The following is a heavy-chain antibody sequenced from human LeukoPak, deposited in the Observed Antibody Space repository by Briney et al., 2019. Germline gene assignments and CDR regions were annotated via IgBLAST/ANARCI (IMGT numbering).Heavy chain of an antibody. J-gene: IGHJ3*02. D-gene: IGHD5-24*01. CDR2: ISGDGKDR. CDR1: GFTFSSYG. V-gene: IGHV3-23*01. CDR3: ARDKSRDPTGAFDI. Sequence: GGILRLSCVASGFTFSSYGMSWVRQAPGKGLQWVSAISGDGKDRDYPDSVKGRFTISRDNSKNTLYLQMNSLRAEDTAVYYCARDKSRDPTGAFDIWGQGTMVTVSS.